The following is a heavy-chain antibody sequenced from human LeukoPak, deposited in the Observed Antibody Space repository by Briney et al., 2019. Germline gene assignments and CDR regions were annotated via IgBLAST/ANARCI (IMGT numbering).Heavy chain of an antibody. V-gene: IGHV4-61*02. D-gene: IGHD4-23*01. Sequence: PSETLSLTCAVSGGSISSGSYYWSWIRPAAGKGLEWIGRIYTIGSTNYNPPLKSRVTISVDTSKNQFSLKLSSVTAADTAVYYCARGGRPYGGNSEGIFDYWGQGTLVTVSS. CDR3: ARGGRPYGGNSEGIFDY. CDR1: GGSISSGSYY. J-gene: IGHJ4*02. CDR2: IYTIGST.